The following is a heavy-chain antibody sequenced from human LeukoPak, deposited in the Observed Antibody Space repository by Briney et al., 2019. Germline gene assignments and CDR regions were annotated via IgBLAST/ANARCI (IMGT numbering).Heavy chain of an antibody. CDR3: AKEPLSVVADPNWFDP. CDR1: GFTFSSYA. Sequence: GGSLRLSCAASGFTFSSYATSWVRQAPGKGLEWVSAISGSGGSTYYADSVKGRFTISRDNSKNTLYLQMNSLRAEDTAVYYCAKEPLSVVADPNWFDPWGQGTLVTVSS. J-gene: IGHJ5*02. CDR2: ISGSGGST. V-gene: IGHV3-23*01. D-gene: IGHD2-15*01.